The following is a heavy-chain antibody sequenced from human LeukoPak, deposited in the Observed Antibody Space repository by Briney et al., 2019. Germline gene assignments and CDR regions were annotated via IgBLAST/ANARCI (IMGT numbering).Heavy chain of an antibody. Sequence: ASVKVSCXPSGYTFTGYYMHWVRLAPGQGIERMGWINPNSGGSNYAQKFQGRVTMTRDTSISTVYMDLSRLRSDDSAVYYCARRYCSGTSCYYFDYWGQGTLVTVSS. CDR2: INPNSGGS. V-gene: IGHV1-2*02. D-gene: IGHD2-2*01. CDR1: GYTFTGYY. CDR3: ARRYCSGTSCYYFDY. J-gene: IGHJ4*01.